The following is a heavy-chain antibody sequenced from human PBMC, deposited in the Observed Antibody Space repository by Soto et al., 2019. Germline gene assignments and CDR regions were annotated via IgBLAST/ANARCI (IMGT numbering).Heavy chain of an antibody. CDR2: IYYSGST. D-gene: IGHD6-13*01. J-gene: IGHJ5*02. CDR1: GGSISSGVYY. V-gene: IGHV4-30-4*01. CDR3: ARVRVSSSCGWFDP. Sequence: PSETLSLTCTVSGGSISSGVYYWSWIRPPPGKGLEWIGYIYYSGSTYYNPSLKSRVTISVDTSKNQFSLKLSSVTAADTAVYYCARVRVSSSCGWFDPWGQGTLVTVSS.